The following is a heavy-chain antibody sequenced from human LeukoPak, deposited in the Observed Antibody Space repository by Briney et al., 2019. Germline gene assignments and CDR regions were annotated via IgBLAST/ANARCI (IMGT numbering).Heavy chain of an antibody. Sequence: SVKVSCKASGGTFSSYAISGVRQAPGQGLEWMGGSIPMFGTATYAQTFQGSVTSTKDATTSTPHMDLSSLRSEDTAVYYCAVHSSGTDQINYFDYWRQGTLVTVSS. V-gene: IGHV1-69*05. D-gene: IGHD3-10*01. J-gene: IGHJ4*02. CDR2: SIPMFGTA. CDR3: AVHSSGTDQINYFDY. CDR1: GGTFSSYA.